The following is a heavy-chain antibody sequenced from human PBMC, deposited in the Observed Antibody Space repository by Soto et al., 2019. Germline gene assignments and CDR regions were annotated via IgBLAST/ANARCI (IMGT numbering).Heavy chain of an antibody. CDR2: ISAYNGNT. D-gene: IGHD6-13*01. CDR1: GYTFTSDG. Sequence: QVQLGQSGAEVKKPGASVQFSCKASGYTFTSDGISWVRQAPGQGLEWMGWISAYNGNTNYEQQLQRTVNMTTDTPTLKTYMEMGNVRSDDKAVYYCARGTAAAGFDYWGQGTLVTVSS. V-gene: IGHV1-18*01. CDR3: ARGTAAAGFDY. J-gene: IGHJ4*02.